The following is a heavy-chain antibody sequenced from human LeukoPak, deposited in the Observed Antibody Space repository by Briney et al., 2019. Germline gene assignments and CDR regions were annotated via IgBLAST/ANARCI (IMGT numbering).Heavy chain of an antibody. J-gene: IGHJ3*02. CDR3: ARADYYDSSGYYSHAFDI. D-gene: IGHD3-22*01. V-gene: IGHV4-39*07. CDR1: GGSISSSSYY. Sequence: PSETLSLTCTVSGGSISSSSYYWGWIRQPPGKGLEWIGSIYYSGSTYYNPSLKSRVTISVDTSKNQFSLKLSSVTAADTAVYYCARADYYDSSGYYSHAFDIWGQGTMVTVSS. CDR2: IYYSGST.